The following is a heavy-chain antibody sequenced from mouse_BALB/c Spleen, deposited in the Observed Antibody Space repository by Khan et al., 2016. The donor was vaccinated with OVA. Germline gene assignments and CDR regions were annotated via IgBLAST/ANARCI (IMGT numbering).Heavy chain of an antibody. J-gene: IGHJ1*01. D-gene: IGHD1-1*01. V-gene: IGHV5-9-3*01. CDR1: GFTFSSYA. Sequence: EVELVESGGGLVKPGGSLKLSCAASGFTFSSYAMSWVRQTPEKRLEWVATISSGDTYTYYPDSVKGRFTISRDNAKNTLYLQMRSLGSEDTAMYYCARPPITTVVATSYWFFDVWGAGTTVTVST. CDR2: ISSGDTYT. CDR3: ARPPITTVVATSYWFFDV.